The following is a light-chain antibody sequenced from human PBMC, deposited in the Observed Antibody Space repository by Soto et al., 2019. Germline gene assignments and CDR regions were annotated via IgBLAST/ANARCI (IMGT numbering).Light chain of an antibody. CDR3: QQYNNWPRT. CDR1: QSVTKNN. V-gene: IGKV3-15*01. CDR2: GAS. J-gene: IGKJ1*01. Sequence: EIVLTQSPCTVSLSPGERATLSCRASQSVTKNNLNWYQQKPGQAPRLLIYGASTRATGIPARFSGSGSGTEFTLTINSLQSEDFAVYYCQQYNNWPRTFGQGTKVDIK.